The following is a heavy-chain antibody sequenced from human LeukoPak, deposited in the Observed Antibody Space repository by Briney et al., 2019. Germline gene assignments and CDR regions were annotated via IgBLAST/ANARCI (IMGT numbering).Heavy chain of an antibody. CDR2: ISAYNGNT. J-gene: IGHJ3*02. Sequence: GASVKVSCKTSGYTFTDYDITWVRQAPGQGLEWMGWISAYNGNTNYAQKLQGRVTMTTDTSTSTAYMELRSLRSDDTAVYYCARGTYYYDSRWAFDIWGQGTMVTVSS. D-gene: IGHD3-22*01. CDR1: GYTFTDYD. CDR3: ARGTYYYDSRWAFDI. V-gene: IGHV1-18*01.